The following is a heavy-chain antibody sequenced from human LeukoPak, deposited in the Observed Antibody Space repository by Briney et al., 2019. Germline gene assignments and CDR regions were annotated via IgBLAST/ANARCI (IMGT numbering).Heavy chain of an antibody. CDR2: IKQDGSEK. D-gene: IGHD3-10*01. J-gene: IGHJ4*02. V-gene: IGHV3-7*01. Sequence: LEWVANIKQDGSEKYYVDSVKGRFTISRDNAKNSLFLQMNSLRAEDTAVYYCARLVRGVDYWGQGTLVTVSS. CDR3: ARLVRGVDY.